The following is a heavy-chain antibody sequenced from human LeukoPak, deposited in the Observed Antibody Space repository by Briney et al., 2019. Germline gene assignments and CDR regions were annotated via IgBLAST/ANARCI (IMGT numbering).Heavy chain of an antibody. J-gene: IGHJ4*02. CDR1: GFTVSSNY. Sequence: GGSLRLSCAASGFTVSSNYMSWVRHAPGKGLELVSVIYAGGSTYYADSVKGRFTISRDNSKNTLYLQMSSLRAEDTAVYYCARGFCSGGSCYDFDYWGQGTLVTVSS. CDR3: ARGFCSGGSCYDFDY. D-gene: IGHD2-15*01. CDR2: IYAGGST. V-gene: IGHV3-53*01.